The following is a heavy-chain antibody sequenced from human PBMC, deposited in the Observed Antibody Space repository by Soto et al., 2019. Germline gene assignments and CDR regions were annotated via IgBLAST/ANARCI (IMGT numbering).Heavy chain of an antibody. CDR1: GYTFTSYD. Sequence: DSVKVSFKASGYTFTSYDINWVRQATGQGLEWMGWMNPNSGNTGYAQKFQGRVTMTRNTSISTAYMELSSLRSEDTAVYYCARRAYYYDSSGYHPDWFDPWGQGTLVTVSS. CDR3: ARRAYYYDSSGYHPDWFDP. J-gene: IGHJ5*02. CDR2: MNPNSGNT. D-gene: IGHD3-22*01. V-gene: IGHV1-8*01.